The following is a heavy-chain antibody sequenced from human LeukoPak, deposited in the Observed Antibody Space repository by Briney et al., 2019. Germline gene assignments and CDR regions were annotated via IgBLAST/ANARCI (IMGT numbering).Heavy chain of an antibody. D-gene: IGHD3-10*01. CDR1: GFTFSSYA. CDR3: AKGFDNYYGSGSYYYDY. Sequence: GGSLRLSCAASGFTFSSYAMSWVRQAPGKGLEWVSAISGSGGSTNYADSVKGRFTISRDNSKNTLYLQMNSLRAEDTAVYYCAKGFDNYYGSGSYYYDYWGQGTLVTVSS. J-gene: IGHJ4*02. V-gene: IGHV3-23*01. CDR2: ISGSGGST.